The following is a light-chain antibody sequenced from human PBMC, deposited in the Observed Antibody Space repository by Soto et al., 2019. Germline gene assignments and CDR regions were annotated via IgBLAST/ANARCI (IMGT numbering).Light chain of an antibody. CDR1: QGISSF. J-gene: IGKJ4*01. Sequence: DIQLTQSPSFLSASVGDRVTITCRASQGISSFLAWYQQQPGKAPKLLIYAASTLQSAAPSRFSGSGSGTEFTLTVSSLQPEDFATYFCQQLNSYPLTFGGGTKVEI. CDR3: QQLNSYPLT. CDR2: AAS. V-gene: IGKV1-9*01.